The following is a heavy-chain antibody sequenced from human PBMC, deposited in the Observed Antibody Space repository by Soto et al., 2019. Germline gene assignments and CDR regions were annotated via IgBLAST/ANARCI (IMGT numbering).Heavy chain of an antibody. V-gene: IGHV3-23*01. Sequence: EVQLLESGGGLVQPGGSLRLSCAASGFTFSSYAMSWVRQAPGKGLEWVSGISGSGDSTYYADSVKGRFTISRDQSKNTLYLQMNSLRAEDTAVYYCAKDRVAVAGGWDYWGQGTLVTVSS. J-gene: IGHJ4*02. CDR2: ISGSGDST. CDR1: GFTFSSYA. CDR3: AKDRVAVAGGWDY. D-gene: IGHD6-19*01.